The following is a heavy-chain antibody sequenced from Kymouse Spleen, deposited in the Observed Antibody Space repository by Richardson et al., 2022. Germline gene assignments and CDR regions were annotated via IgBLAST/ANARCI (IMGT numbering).Heavy chain of an antibody. V-gene: IGHV3-9*01. J-gene: IGHJ6*02. D-gene: IGHD6-13*01. CDR1: GFTFDDYA. Sequence: EVQLVESGGGLVQPGRSLRLSCAASGFTFDDYAMHWVRQAPGKGLEWVSGISWNSGSIGYADSVKGRFTISRDNAKNSLYLQMNSLRAEDTALYYCAKDIGSSYYYGMDVWGQGTTVTVSS. CDR2: ISWNSGSI. CDR3: AKDIGSSYYYGMDV.